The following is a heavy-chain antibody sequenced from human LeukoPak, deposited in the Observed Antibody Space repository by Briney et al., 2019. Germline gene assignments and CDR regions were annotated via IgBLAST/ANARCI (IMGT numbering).Heavy chain of an antibody. CDR1: GGSISSGGYY. CDR2: IYYSGST. Sequence: SQTLSFTCTVSGGSISSGGYYWSWIRQHPGKGLEWIGYIYYSGSTYYNPSLKSRVTISVDTSKNQFSLKLSSVTAADTAVYYCARDYGHYDILTGYRPYGMDVWGQGTTVTVSS. V-gene: IGHV4-31*03. D-gene: IGHD3-9*01. J-gene: IGHJ6*02. CDR3: ARDYGHYDILTGYRPYGMDV.